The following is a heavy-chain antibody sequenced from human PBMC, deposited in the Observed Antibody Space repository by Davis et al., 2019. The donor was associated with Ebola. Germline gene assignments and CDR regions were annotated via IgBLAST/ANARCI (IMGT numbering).Heavy chain of an antibody. D-gene: IGHD3-22*01. CDR3: ARGDSYYDPSGYYAGPEAPDH. J-gene: IGHJ4*02. CDR1: GGFVSSGGYS. Sequence: MPSETLSLTCAVSGGFVSSGGYSWNWIRQPPGKGLAWIGYYYYTGSTYYNPSLKSRVSISVDTSKNQFSLKLSSVTAADTAVYYCARGDSYYDPSGYYAGPEAPDHWGQGTLVSVSS. V-gene: IGHV4-30-4*07. CDR2: YYYTGST.